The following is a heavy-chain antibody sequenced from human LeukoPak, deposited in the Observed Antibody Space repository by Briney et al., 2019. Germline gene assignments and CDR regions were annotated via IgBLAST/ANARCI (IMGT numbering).Heavy chain of an antibody. CDR2: INPSGGST. J-gene: IGHJ6*02. V-gene: IGHV1-46*01. D-gene: IGHD3-16*01. Sequence: ASVTVSCKASGYTFPSYYMHWVRQAPGQGLEWMGIINPSGGSTSYAQKFQGRVTITRDTSTSTVYMELSSLRSEDTAVYYCARAGWGTYYYGMDVWGQGTTVTVSS. CDR3: ARAGWGTYYYGMDV. CDR1: GYTFPSYY.